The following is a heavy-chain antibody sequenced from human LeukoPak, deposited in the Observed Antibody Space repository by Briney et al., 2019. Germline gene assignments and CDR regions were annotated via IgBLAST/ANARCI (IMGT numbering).Heavy chain of an antibody. CDR2: INYSGST. J-gene: IGHJ6*03. D-gene: IGHD6-19*01. V-gene: IGHV4-34*01. Sequence: PSETLSLTCAIYSESFSGYFWSWIRQPPGKGLEWIGEINYSGSTNYNPSLKSRVTISVDTSKNQFSLKLSSVTAADTAAYYCARDTVAGTVGHYYYMDVWGKGTTVTISS. CDR3: ARDTVAGTVGHYYYMDV. CDR1: SESFSGYF.